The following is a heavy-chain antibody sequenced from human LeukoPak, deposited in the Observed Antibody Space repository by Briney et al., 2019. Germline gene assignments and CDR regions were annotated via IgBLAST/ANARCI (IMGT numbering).Heavy chain of an antibody. Sequence: PGGSLRLSCAASEFSVGSNYMTWVRQAPGKGLEWVSAISGSGGSTYYADSVKGRFTISRDNSKNTLYLQMNSLRAEDTAVYYCAKDKIQLWLNWFDPWGQGTLVTVSS. CDR2: ISGSGGST. J-gene: IGHJ5*02. V-gene: IGHV3-23*01. D-gene: IGHD5-18*01. CDR3: AKDKIQLWLNWFDP. CDR1: EFSVGSNY.